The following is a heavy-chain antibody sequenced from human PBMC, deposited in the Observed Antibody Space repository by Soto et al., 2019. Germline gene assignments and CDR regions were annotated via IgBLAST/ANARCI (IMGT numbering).Heavy chain of an antibody. CDR1: GYTFSSYW. Sequence: EVQLVESGGGLVQPGGSLRLSCAASGYTFSSYWMSWVRQAPGKGLEWVANIKQDGSEKYYVDSVKGRFTISRDNAKNSLYLQMNSLRAEDTAVYYCARALSNRYFDYWGQGTLVTVSS. V-gene: IGHV3-7*01. CDR2: IKQDGSEK. D-gene: IGHD2-2*01. J-gene: IGHJ4*02. CDR3: ARALSNRYFDY.